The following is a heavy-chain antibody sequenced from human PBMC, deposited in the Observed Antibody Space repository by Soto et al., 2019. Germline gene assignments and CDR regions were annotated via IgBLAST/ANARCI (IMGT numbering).Heavy chain of an antibody. CDR1: GGSISSNY. CDR3: ARYRREAVAGYTLDN. J-gene: IGHJ4*02. D-gene: IGHD6-13*01. CDR2: VYNSGST. V-gene: IGHV4-59*01. Sequence: SETLSLTCTVSGGSISSNYWTWIRQPPGKGQEWIGYVYNSGSTNYNPSLKSRVTISEDTSKSQFSLKVNSMTAADTAVYYCARYRREAVAGYTLDNWGQGILVTVS.